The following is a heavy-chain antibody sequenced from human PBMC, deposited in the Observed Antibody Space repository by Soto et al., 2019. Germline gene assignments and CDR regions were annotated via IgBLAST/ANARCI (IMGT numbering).Heavy chain of an antibody. CDR1: GGSFSGYY. J-gene: IGHJ4*02. Sequence: PSLTLCVPCAVYGGSFSGYYCSCIRKPPGKGLEWIGEINHSGSTNYNPSLKSRVTISVDTSKNQFSLKLSSVTAADTAVYYCARGWDGGRSDDYLVFDYLGQGTLVTVSS. CDR3: ARGWDGGRSDDYLVFDY. V-gene: IGHV4-34*01. CDR2: INHSGST. D-gene: IGHD4-17*01.